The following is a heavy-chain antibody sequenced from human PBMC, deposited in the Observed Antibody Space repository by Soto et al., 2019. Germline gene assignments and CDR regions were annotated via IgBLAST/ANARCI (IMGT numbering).Heavy chain of an antibody. CDR1: GFTFSSYA. CDR2: ISGSGGST. Sequence: EVQLLESGGGLVQPGGSLRLSCAASGFTFSSYAMSWVRQAPGKGLEWVSAISGSGGSTYYADSVKGRFTISRDNSKNTLYLQMNSLRAEDTAVYYCASITRSVTTIDYSGQGTLVTVSS. CDR3: ASITRSVTTIDY. J-gene: IGHJ4*02. D-gene: IGHD4-17*01. V-gene: IGHV3-23*01.